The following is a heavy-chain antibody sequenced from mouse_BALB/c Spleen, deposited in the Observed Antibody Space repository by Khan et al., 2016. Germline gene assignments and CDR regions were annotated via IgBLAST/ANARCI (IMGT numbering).Heavy chain of an antibody. J-gene: IGHJ4*01. CDR3: ARVRHTMDY. CDR2: INSDGSST. V-gene: IGHV5-6-3*01. Sequence: EVQLVESGGDLVKPGGSLELSCAASGFTFTTYAMSWVRQTPDKRLELVATINSDGSSTYYADTVKGRFTISRDNAKNTLYLQMSRLKSEDTAMYYCARVRHTMDYWGRGTSVTVSS. D-gene: IGHD2-14*01. CDR1: GFTFTTYA.